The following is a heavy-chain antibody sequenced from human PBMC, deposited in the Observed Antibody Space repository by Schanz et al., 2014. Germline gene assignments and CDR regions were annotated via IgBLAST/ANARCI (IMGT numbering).Heavy chain of an antibody. CDR2: LNPATGGA. Sequence: QVQLVQSGSELKKPGASVKVYCKASGYTFAMYAMNWVRQAPGQGLEWMGRLNPATGGANFADKFQGRVALTSDRSIESFAMELTRLTSDDTAVYYCARDWGQGYFGSPGHWGQGTLVTVSS. V-gene: IGHV1-2*06. CDR1: GYTFAMYA. J-gene: IGHJ4*02. D-gene: IGHD3-10*01. CDR3: ARDWGQGYFGSPGH.